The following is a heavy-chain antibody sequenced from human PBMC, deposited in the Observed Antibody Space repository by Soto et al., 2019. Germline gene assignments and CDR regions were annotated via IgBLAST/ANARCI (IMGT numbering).Heavy chain of an antibody. J-gene: IGHJ3*02. V-gene: IGHV4-59*01. CDR3: ASAFRAFIVVVPAARGGGAFDI. CDR1: GGSISSYY. Sequence: NPSETLSLTCTVSGGSISSYYWSWIRQPPGKGLEWIGYIYYSGSTNYNPSLKSRVTISVDTSKNQFSLKLSSVTAADTAVYYCASAFRAFIVVVPAARGGGAFDIWGQGTMVTVSS. D-gene: IGHD2-2*01. CDR2: IYYSGST.